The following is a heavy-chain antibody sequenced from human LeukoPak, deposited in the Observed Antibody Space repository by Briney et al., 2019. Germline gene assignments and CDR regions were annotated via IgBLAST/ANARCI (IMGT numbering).Heavy chain of an antibody. J-gene: IGHJ4*02. CDR1: GSSISSSSYY. Sequence: SETLSLTCTVTGSSISSSSYYLGWIRQPPGKGLEWIGSIYYSGSTYYNPSLKSRVTISVDTSKNQFSLKLSSVTAADTAVYYCARPYPLFYYFDYWGQGTLVTVSS. V-gene: IGHV4-39*01. CDR3: ARPYPLFYYFDY. CDR2: IYYSGST. D-gene: IGHD2-21*01.